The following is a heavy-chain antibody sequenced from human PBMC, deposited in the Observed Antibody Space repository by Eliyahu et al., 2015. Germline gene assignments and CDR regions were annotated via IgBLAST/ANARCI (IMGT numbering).Heavy chain of an antibody. J-gene: IGHJ5*02. D-gene: IGHD3-9*01. Sequence: QLQLQESGPGLVKPSETLSLXCTVSGGSISSSSYYWGWXRQPPGKGLEWIGSIYYSGSTYYNPSLKSRVTISVDTSKNQFSLKLSSVTAADTAVYYCARGITIFGGLGAWFDPWGQGTLVTVSS. V-gene: IGHV4-39*07. CDR2: IYYSGST. CDR1: GGSISSSSYY. CDR3: ARGITIFGGLGAWFDP.